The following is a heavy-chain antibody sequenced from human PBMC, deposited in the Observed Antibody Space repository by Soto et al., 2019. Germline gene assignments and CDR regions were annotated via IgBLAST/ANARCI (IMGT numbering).Heavy chain of an antibody. V-gene: IGHV5-10-1*01. CDR3: ARHGRYCSSTSCQSTTYYYYGMDV. CDR1: GYSFTTHW. D-gene: IGHD2-2*01. Sequence: GESLKISCQGSGYSFTTHWITWVRQTPGKGLEWMGRIDPSDSYTNYSPSFQGHVTISADKSISTAYLQWSSLKASDTAMYYCARHGRYCSSTSCQSTTYYYYGMDVWGQGTTVTVSS. J-gene: IGHJ6*02. CDR2: IDPSDSYT.